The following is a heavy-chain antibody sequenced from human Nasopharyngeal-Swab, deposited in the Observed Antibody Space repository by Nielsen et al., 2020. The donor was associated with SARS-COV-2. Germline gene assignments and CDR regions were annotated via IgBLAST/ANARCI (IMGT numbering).Heavy chain of an antibody. V-gene: IGHV3-23*01. J-gene: IGHJ6*03. CDR1: GFTFSSYA. CDR2: ISGSGGST. D-gene: IGHD3-16*01. Sequence: GSLRLSCAASGFTFSSYAMSWVRQAPGKGLEGVSAISGSGGSTYYADSMKGRFTISRDNSKNTLYLQMNSLRAEDTAVYYCAKDYNSVGWGSNKIYYMDVWGKGTTVTVSS. CDR3: AKDYNSVGWGSNKIYYMDV.